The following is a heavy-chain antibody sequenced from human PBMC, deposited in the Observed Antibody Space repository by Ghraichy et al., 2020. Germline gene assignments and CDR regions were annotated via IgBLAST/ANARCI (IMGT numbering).Heavy chain of an antibody. CDR2: INPNSGGT. J-gene: IGHJ5*02. V-gene: IGHV1-2*04. CDR1: GYTFTGYY. D-gene: IGHD2-2*01. Sequence: ASVKVSCKASGYTFTGYYMHWVRQAPGQGLEWMGWINPNSGGTNYAQKFQGWVTMTRDTSISTAYMELSRLRSDDTAVYYCARAGRRWSQLRHAHISHWFDPWGQGTLVTVSS. CDR3: ARAGRRWSQLRHAHISHWFDP.